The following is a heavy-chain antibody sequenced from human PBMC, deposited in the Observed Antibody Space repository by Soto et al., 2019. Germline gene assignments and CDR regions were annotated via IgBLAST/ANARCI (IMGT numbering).Heavy chain of an antibody. J-gene: IGHJ4*02. Sequence: GGSLRLSWAASGFTFSSYAMSWVRQAPGKGLEWVSAISGSGGSTYYADSVKGRFTISRDNSKNTLYLQMNSLRAEDTAVYYCAKFLITIFGVVTLAIDYWGQGTLVTVSS. V-gene: IGHV3-23*01. CDR3: AKFLITIFGVVTLAIDY. CDR1: GFTFSSYA. CDR2: ISGSGGST. D-gene: IGHD3-3*01.